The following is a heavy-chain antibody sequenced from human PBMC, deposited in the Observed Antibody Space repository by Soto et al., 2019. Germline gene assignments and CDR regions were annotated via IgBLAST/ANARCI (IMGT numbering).Heavy chain of an antibody. CDR3: ARRVVAATLLQDNWFDP. D-gene: IGHD2-15*01. Sequence: SETLSLTCTVSGGSISSSSYYWGWIRQPPGKGLEWIGSIYYSGSTYYNPSLKSRVTISVDTSKNQFSLKLSSVTAADTAVYYCARRVVAATLLQDNWFDPWGQGTLVTVSS. CDR1: GGSISSSSYY. CDR2: IYYSGST. J-gene: IGHJ5*02. V-gene: IGHV4-39*01.